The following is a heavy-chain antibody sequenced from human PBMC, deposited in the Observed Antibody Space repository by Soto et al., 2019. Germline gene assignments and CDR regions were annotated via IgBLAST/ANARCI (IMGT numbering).Heavy chain of an antibody. V-gene: IGHV3-7*01. J-gene: IGHJ4*02. CDR1: GFTFSSYW. D-gene: IGHD3-3*01. CDR3: ARIELRFLEWLLQEFDY. CDR2: IKQDGSEK. Sequence: GGSLRLSCAASGFTFSSYWMSWVRQAPGKGLEWVANIKQDGSEKSYVDSVKGRFTISRDDAKNSLYLQMNSLRAEDTAVYYCARIELRFLEWLLQEFDYWGQGTLGTVS.